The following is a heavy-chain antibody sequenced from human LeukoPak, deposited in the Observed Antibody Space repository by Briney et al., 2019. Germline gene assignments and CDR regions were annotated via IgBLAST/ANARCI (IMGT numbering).Heavy chain of an antibody. CDR2: IISSSSFI. J-gene: IGHJ4*02. V-gene: IGHV3-21*03. Sequence: SGGSLRLSCAASGFTFSSYTMNWVRQAPGKGLEWVSSIISSSSFIYYADSVKGRFTISRDNAKNSLYLQINSLRAEDTAVYYCARDFGGYCSSSSCYLGFLDYWGQGTLVTVSS. CDR3: ARDFGGYCSSSSCYLGFLDY. CDR1: GFTFSSYT. D-gene: IGHD2-2*01.